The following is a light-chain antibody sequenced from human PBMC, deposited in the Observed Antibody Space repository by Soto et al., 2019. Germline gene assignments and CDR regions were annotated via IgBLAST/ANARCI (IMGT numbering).Light chain of an antibody. CDR1: RSVSSSY. V-gene: IGKV3-20*01. CDR2: GAS. J-gene: IGKJ1*01. Sequence: ETVLTQSPGTLSLSPGERATLFCRASRSVSSSYLAWYQQKLGQAPRLLIYGASSRATGIPDRFSGSGSGTDFTLTISRLEPEDFAVYYCQHCGSSPPSWTFGQGTKVEIK. CDR3: QHCGSSPPSWT.